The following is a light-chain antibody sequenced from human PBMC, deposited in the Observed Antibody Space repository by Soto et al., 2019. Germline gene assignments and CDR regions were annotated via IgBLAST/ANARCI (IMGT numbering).Light chain of an antibody. CDR2: DAS. CDR3: QQYDNLPTLT. V-gene: IGKV1-33*01. Sequence: DIQITHSRSSLSASVGDRVTITCQASQDISNYLNWYQQKPGKAPKLLIYDASNLETGVPSRFSGSGSGTDFTFTISSLQPEDIATYYCQQYDNLPTLTFGGGTRWIS. J-gene: IGKJ4*01. CDR1: QDISNY.